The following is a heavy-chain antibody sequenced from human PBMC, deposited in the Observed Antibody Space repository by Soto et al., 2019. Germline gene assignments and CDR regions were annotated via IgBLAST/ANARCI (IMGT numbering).Heavy chain of an antibody. D-gene: IGHD3-10*01. CDR2: ISGSGGNT. V-gene: IGHV3-23*01. CDR1: GFVFSSYA. J-gene: IGHJ4*02. Sequence: EVQLLESGGGLVQPGGSLRLSCAASGFVFSSYAMSWVRQAPGKGLEWVSTISGSGGNTYYADSVKGRFTISRDNSKNTLYLQMNSLRAEDKALYYCAKDPRVHYYGSGSSSYWGQGTLVTVSS. CDR3: AKDPRVHYYGSGSSSY.